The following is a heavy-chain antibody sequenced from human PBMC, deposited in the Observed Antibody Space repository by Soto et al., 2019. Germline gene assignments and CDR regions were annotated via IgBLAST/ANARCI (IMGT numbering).Heavy chain of an antibody. CDR3: ARHYPHESARVVRGVIHPEWGPPDAFDI. J-gene: IGHJ3*02. D-gene: IGHD3-10*01. Sequence: PGESLKISCKGSGYSFTSYWIGWARQMPGKGLEWMGIIYPGDSDTRYSPSFQGQVTISADKSISTAYLQWSSLKASDTAMYYCARHYPHESARVVRGVIHPEWGPPDAFDIWGQGTMVTVSS. CDR2: IYPGDSDT. CDR1: GYSFTSYW. V-gene: IGHV5-51*01.